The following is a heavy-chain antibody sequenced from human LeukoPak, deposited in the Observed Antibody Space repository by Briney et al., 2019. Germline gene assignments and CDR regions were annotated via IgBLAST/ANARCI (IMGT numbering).Heavy chain of an antibody. Sequence: PGGSLRLSCAASGFTFGTYAMSWVRQAPGKGLEWVSGISDNGGSTYYVDPVKGRFTISRDNSKNTLYLQMNSLRAEDTAIYYCAKDNVAYAGPYDAFDIWGQGTMVTVSS. CDR3: AKDNVAYAGPYDAFDI. CDR1: GFTFGTYA. D-gene: IGHD4-23*01. J-gene: IGHJ3*02. V-gene: IGHV3-23*01. CDR2: ISDNGGST.